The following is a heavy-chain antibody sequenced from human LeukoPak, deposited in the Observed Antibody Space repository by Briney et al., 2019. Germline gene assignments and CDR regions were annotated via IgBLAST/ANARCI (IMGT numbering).Heavy chain of an antibody. CDR2: IYSGGST. Sequence: GGSLRLSCAASGFTVSSNYMSWVRQAPGKGLEWVSVIYSGGSTYCADSVKGRFTISRDNSKNTLYLQMNSLRAEDTAVYYCARGSYYYGSGSYYVDYWGQGTLVTVSS. CDR1: GFTVSSNY. D-gene: IGHD3-10*01. V-gene: IGHV3-66*01. J-gene: IGHJ4*02. CDR3: ARGSYYYGSGSYYVDY.